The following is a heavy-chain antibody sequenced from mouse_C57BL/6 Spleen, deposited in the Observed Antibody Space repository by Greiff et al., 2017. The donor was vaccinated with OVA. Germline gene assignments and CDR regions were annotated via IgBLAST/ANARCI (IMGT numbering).Heavy chain of an antibody. D-gene: IGHD2-4*01. Sequence: ASGYAFSSYWMNWVKQRPGKGLEWIGQIYPGVGDTNYNGKFKGKATLTADKSSSTTYMQLGSLTSENSTVYYCARIPGLDYEYDDAMDYWGQGTSVTVSS. J-gene: IGHJ4*01. CDR2: IYPGVGDT. CDR3: ARIPGLDYEYDDAMDY. CDR1: GYAFSSYW. V-gene: IGHV1-80*01.